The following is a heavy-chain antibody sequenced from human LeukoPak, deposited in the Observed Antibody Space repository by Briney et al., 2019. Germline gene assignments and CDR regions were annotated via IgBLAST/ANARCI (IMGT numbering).Heavy chain of an antibody. CDR2: IHYSGST. V-gene: IGHV4-38-2*02. D-gene: IGHD3-10*01. J-gene: IGHJ4*02. CDR1: GYSISGAYY. CDR3: ARTRYYYNSRSYGAPYYFDY. Sequence: SETLSLTCTVSGYSISGAYYWGWVRQPPGKGLEWIGTIHYSGSTSYNPSLKSRVTISVDTSKNQFSLKLSSVTAADTAVHYCARTRYYYNSRSYGAPYYFDYWGQGTLVTVSS.